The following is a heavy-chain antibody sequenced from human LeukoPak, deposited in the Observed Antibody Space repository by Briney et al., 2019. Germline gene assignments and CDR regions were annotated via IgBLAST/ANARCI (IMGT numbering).Heavy chain of an antibody. CDR1: GFTFSSYA. D-gene: IGHD6-13*01. Sequence: QPGGSLRLSCAASGFTFSSYAMGWVRQAPGKGLEWVSAISGSGGSTYYADSVKGRFTISRDNSKNTLYLQMNSLRAEDTAVYYWAKGPPLPGVAAAGTRFDYWGQGTLVTVSS. CDR3: AKGPPLPGVAAAGTRFDY. CDR2: ISGSGGST. V-gene: IGHV3-23*01. J-gene: IGHJ4*02.